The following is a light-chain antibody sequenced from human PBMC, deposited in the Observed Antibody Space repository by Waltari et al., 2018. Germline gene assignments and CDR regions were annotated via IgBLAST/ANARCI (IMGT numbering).Light chain of an antibody. J-gene: IGLJ3*02. CDR1: GSQLGRIV. V-gene: IGLV1-44*01. CDR2: HIK. Sequence: QPILTQSPSVSGTPGQRVTIPCSASGSQLGRIVLNWYQHLPDTPPKLFIYHIKVRPSGVPDRFSGSKSGTSASLTISGLQSEDEADYYCAAWFDSLNGWVFGGGTKVTVL. CDR3: AAWFDSLNGWV.